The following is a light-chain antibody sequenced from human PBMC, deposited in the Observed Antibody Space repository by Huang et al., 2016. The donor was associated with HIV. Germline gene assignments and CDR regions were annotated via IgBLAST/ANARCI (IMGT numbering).Light chain of an antibody. V-gene: IGKV3D-20*01. CDR2: DAS. CDR1: QSLSSSD. CDR3: QQYGSSPLT. J-gene: IGKJ4*01. Sequence: EIVLTQSPATLSLSPGERATLSRGASQSLSSSDLAWYQQKTGLAPRLLIYDASNRATGIPDRFSGSGSGTDFTLTISRLEPEDFAVYYCQQYGSSPLTFGGGTKVEIK.